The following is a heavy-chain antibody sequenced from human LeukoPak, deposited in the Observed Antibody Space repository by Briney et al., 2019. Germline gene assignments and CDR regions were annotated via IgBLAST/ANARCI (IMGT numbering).Heavy chain of an antibody. Sequence: PGGSLRLSCAASGFTFSNYAMSWVRQAPGKGLEWVSAVSGNGVSTYYADSVKGRFTISRDNSKSTLFLQMNSLRAEDTAVYYCAKSSYYDSSGYYREYYFDYWGQGTLVTVSS. CDR2: VSGNGVST. CDR1: GFTFSNYA. CDR3: AKSSYYDSSGYYREYYFDY. J-gene: IGHJ4*02. D-gene: IGHD3-22*01. V-gene: IGHV3-23*01.